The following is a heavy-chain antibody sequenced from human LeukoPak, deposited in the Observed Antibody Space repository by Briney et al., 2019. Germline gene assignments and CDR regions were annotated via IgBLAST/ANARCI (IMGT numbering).Heavy chain of an antibody. J-gene: IGHJ3*01. CDR3: ARRRERGASDAFAF. CDR1: GFTFSSFW. D-gene: IGHD3-16*01. V-gene: IGHV3-74*01. Sequence: GGSLRLSCVASGFTFSSFWMYWVRQAPGKGLVWVSRINSDGGSTTYADSVKGRFTISRDNAKNTVYLQMNSLRAEDTAVYYCARRRERGASDAFAFWGQGTMVTVSS. CDR2: INSDGGST.